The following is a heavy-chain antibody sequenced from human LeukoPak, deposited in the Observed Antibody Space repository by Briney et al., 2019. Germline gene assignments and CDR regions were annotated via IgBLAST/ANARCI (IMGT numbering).Heavy chain of an antibody. J-gene: IGHJ5*02. CDR1: GGSISSSSYY. D-gene: IGHD6-6*01. CDR3: ARDQESSIAARPGWFDP. Sequence: SETLSLTCTVSGGSISSSSYYWGWIRQPPGKGLEWIGSIYYSGSTYYNPSLKSRVTISVDTSKNQFSLKLSSVTAADTAVYYCARDQESSIAARPGWFDPWGQGTLVTVSS. V-gene: IGHV4-39*07. CDR2: IYYSGST.